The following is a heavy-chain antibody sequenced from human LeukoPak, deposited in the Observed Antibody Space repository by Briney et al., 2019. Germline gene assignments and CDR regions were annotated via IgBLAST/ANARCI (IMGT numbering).Heavy chain of an antibody. Sequence: GSLRLSCAVSGGSISSSDWWSWVRQPPGKGLEWLGQIYYSGSTNYNPSLKSRVTISVDKSKNQFSLKLSSVTAADTAVYYCAKVSGSYFDYWGQGTLVTVSS. CDR2: IYYSGST. CDR3: AKVSGSYFDY. CDR1: GGSISSSDW. V-gene: IGHV4-4*02. J-gene: IGHJ4*02. D-gene: IGHD1-26*01.